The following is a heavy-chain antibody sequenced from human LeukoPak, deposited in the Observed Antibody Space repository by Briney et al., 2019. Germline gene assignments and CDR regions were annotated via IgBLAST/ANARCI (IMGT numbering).Heavy chain of an antibody. CDR2: IYYSGST. Sequence: SQTLSLTCSVSGGSISSSSHYWGWIRQPPGKGLEWIGSIYYSGSTYYNPSLKSRVTISVDTSKNQFSLKLSSVTAADTAVYYCARHSSLGSGYYYWGQGTLVTVSS. V-gene: IGHV4-39*01. CDR3: ARHSSLGSGYYY. D-gene: IGHD3-3*01. CDR1: GGSISSSSHY. J-gene: IGHJ4*02.